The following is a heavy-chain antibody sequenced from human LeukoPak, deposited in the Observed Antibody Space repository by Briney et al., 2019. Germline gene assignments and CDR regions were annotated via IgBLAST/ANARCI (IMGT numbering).Heavy chain of an antibody. CDR3: ASGEPHYYYDSSGYYYP. Sequence: SETLSLTCAVYGGSFSGYYWSWIRQPPGKGLEWIGEINHSGSTNYNPSLKSRVTISVDTSKNQFSLKLSSVTAADTAVYYCASGEPHYYYDSSGYYYPWGQGTLVTVSS. CDR2: INHSGST. J-gene: IGHJ5*02. CDR1: GGSFSGYY. D-gene: IGHD3-22*01. V-gene: IGHV4-34*01.